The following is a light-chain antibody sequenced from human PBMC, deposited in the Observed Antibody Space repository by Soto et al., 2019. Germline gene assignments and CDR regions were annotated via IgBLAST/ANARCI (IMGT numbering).Light chain of an antibody. CDR3: SSYTRSTTVI. Sequence: ALTQPASVSGSPGQSITISCTGTSSDVGAYNFVSWYQQHPGKAPKLMIYDVSNRPSGVSNRFSGSKSGNTASLTISGLQAEDEADYYCSSYTRSTTVIFGGGTKLTVL. CDR1: SSDVGAYNF. V-gene: IGLV2-14*03. CDR2: DVS. J-gene: IGLJ2*01.